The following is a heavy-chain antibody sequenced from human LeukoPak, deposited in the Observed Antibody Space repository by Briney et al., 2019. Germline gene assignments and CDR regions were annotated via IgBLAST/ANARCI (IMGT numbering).Heavy chain of an antibody. V-gene: IGHV1-69*06. CDR3: ASNSGYDLDYFDY. CDR1: GGTFSSYA. CDR2: IIPIFGTA. J-gene: IGHJ4*02. Sequence: SVKVSCKTSGGTFSSYAISWVRQAPGQGLEWMGGIIPIFGTANYAQKFQGRVTITADKSTSTAYMELSSLRSEDTAVYYCASNSGYDLDYFDYWGQGTLVTVSS. D-gene: IGHD5-12*01.